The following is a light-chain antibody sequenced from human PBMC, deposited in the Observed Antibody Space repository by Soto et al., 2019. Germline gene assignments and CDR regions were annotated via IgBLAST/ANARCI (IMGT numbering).Light chain of an antibody. Sequence: SALTHPASVSGSPGKSITISCTGTSSDVGPYTYVSWYQQHPGKAPKLLIYELSNRPSGVSSRFSGSKSCNTASLTISGLQAEDEAHYYCFSYTATSTSFGGGT. CDR3: FSYTATSTS. J-gene: IGLJ2*01. CDR2: ELS. CDR1: SSDVGPYTY. V-gene: IGLV2-14*01.